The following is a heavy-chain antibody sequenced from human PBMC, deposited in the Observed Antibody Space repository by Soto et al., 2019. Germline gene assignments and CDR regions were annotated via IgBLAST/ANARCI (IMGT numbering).Heavy chain of an antibody. CDR1: GYTFTGYY. D-gene: IGHD3-10*01. Sequence: GASVKVSCKASGYTFTGYYMHWVRQAPGQGLEWMGWINPNSGGTNYAQKFQGRVTMTRDTSISTAYMELSRLRSDDTAVYYCARGSVLLWFGESPLGPYYFDYWGQGTLVTVSS. CDR2: INPNSGGT. J-gene: IGHJ4*02. V-gene: IGHV1-2*02. CDR3: ARGSVLLWFGESPLGPYYFDY.